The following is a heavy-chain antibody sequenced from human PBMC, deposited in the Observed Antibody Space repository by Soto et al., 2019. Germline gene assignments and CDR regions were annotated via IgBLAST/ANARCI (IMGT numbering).Heavy chain of an antibody. Sequence: QVQLQESGPGLVKPSQTLSLTCTVSGGSISSGGYYWSWIRQHPGKGLEWIGYIYYSGSTYYNPSVKSRVTISVDTSKNQFSLKLSSVTAADTAVYYCARGDSGYYDSSCYYSYWGQGTLVTVSS. CDR1: GGSISSGGYY. CDR2: IYYSGST. J-gene: IGHJ4*02. CDR3: ARGDSGYYDSSCYYSY. D-gene: IGHD3-22*01. V-gene: IGHV4-31*03.